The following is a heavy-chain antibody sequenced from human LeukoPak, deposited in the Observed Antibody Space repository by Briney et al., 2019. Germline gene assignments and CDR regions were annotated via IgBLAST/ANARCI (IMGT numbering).Heavy chain of an antibody. CDR2: MNPNSGNT. Sequence: AVSVKVSCKASGYTFTIYDINWVRQAPGQGLEWMGWMNPNSGNTGYAQKFQGRVTMTRNTSISTAYMELSSLRSEDTAVYYCARGPAQVYAFDIWGQGTMVTVSS. CDR1: GYTFTIYD. V-gene: IGHV1-8*01. CDR3: ARGPAQVYAFDI. D-gene: IGHD1-14*01. J-gene: IGHJ3*02.